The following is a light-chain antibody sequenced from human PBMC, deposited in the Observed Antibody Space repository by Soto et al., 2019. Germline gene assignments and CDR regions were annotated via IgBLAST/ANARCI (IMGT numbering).Light chain of an antibody. J-gene: IGLJ3*02. CDR3: SSYAGSYILGV. CDR1: SSDVGGYDF. CDR2: DVT. Sequence: QSALTQPRSVSGSLGQSVTLSCTGTSSDVGGYDFVSWYQQHPGKAPKLIIYDVTKRPSGVPDRFSGSKSGNSASLTISGLRAEDEADYYCSSYAGSYILGVFGGGTKLTVL. V-gene: IGLV2-11*01.